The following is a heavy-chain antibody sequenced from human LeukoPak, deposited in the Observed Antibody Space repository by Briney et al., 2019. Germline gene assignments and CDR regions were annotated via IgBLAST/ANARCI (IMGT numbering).Heavy chain of an antibody. CDR2: ISSSSSTI. V-gene: IGHV3-48*01. J-gene: IGHJ4*02. CDR3: ARVELVATDY. Sequence: GGSLRLSCAASEFTFSSYSMNWVRQAPGKGLEWVSYISSSSSTIYYADSVKGRFTISRDNAKNSLYLQMNSLRAEDTAVYYCARVELVATDYWGQGTLVTVSS. D-gene: IGHD1-7*01. CDR1: EFTFSSYS.